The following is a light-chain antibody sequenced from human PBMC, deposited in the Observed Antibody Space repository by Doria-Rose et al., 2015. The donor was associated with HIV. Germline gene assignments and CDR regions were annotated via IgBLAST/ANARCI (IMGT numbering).Light chain of an antibody. CDR3: HQYGTSWT. V-gene: IGKV3-20*01. CDR2: DGS. J-gene: IGKJ1*01. CDR1: QSFSSTY. Sequence: TQSPGTLSLSPGERATLSCRASQSFSSTYLAWYKQKPGQAPSLLSYDGSTRATGIPDSISASGSGTDFTLTINRLEPEDFALYYCHQYGTSWTFGQGTKVEI.